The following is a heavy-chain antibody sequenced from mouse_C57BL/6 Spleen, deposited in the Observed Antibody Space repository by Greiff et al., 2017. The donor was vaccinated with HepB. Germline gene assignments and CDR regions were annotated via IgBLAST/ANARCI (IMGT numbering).Heavy chain of an antibody. D-gene: IGHD1-1*01. V-gene: IGHV1-80*01. CDR2: IYPGDGDT. Sequence: QVQLKQSGAELVKPGASVKISCKASGYAFSSYWMNWVKQRPGKGLEWIGQIYPGDGDTNYNGKFKGKATLTADKSSSTAYMQLSSLTSEDSAVYFCARTRSYSAMDYWGQGTSVTVSS. J-gene: IGHJ4*01. CDR3: ARTRSYSAMDY. CDR1: GYAFSSYW.